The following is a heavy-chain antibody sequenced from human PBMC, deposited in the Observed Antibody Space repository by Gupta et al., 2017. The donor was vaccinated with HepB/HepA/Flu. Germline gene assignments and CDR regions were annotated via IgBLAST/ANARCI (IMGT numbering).Heavy chain of an antibody. CDR2: ISGSGGST. Sequence: EVQLLESGGGLVQPGGSVRLSCAASGFTFGSYAMSWVRQAPGKGLEWVSAISGSGGSTYYADSVKGRFTISRDNSKNTLYLQMNSLRAEDTAVYYCAKESGYCGGDCYNWYFELWGRGTLVTVSS. CDR1: GFTFGSYA. V-gene: IGHV3-23*01. J-gene: IGHJ2*01. CDR3: AKESGYCGGDCYNWYFEL. D-gene: IGHD2-21*02.